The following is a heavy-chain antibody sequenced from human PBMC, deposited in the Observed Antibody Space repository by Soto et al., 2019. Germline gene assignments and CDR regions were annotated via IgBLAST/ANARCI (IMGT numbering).Heavy chain of an antibody. CDR3: VRSRQMESGNDYGLDV. V-gene: IGHV4-30-4*01. CDR2: YHSGGST. J-gene: IGHJ6*02. D-gene: IGHD1-1*01. Sequence: QVQLQESGSGLVKPSQSLSLTCTVAGVSLNTADTWWSWIRKSPGKGLEFIGYYHSGGSTYYAASFRSRVIRAADTSTSQFSLKLISVTVADTAVYFCVRSRQMESGNDYGLDVWGQGTTVTVSS. CDR1: GVSLNTADTW.